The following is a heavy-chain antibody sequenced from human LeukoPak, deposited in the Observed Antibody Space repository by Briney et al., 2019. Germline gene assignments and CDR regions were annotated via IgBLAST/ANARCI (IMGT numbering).Heavy chain of an antibody. CDR2: ISWNSGSI. D-gene: IGHD1-26*01. CDR3: ARDEISGYFVY. CDR1: GFTFDDYA. J-gene: IGHJ4*02. V-gene: IGHV3-9*01. Sequence: GRSLRLSCAASGFTFDDYAMHWVRQAPGKGLEWVSGISWNSGSIGYADSVRGRFTISRDNAKRSLYLQMSSLKAEDSAVYYCARDEISGYFVYWGQGTLVTVSS.